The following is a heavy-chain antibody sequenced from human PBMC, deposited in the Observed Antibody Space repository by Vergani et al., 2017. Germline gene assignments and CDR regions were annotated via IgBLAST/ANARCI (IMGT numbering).Heavy chain of an antibody. V-gene: IGHV4-61*02. CDR2: IYVSGIT. D-gene: IGHD4-23*01. J-gene: IGHJ3*01. Sequence: QVQLQESGPGLVKPSQTLWLTCTVSGASINNDFYYWHWIRQPAGKGLEWIGRIYVSGITDYNSSLQSRVSMSVDTSKNQFSLTLTSVTAADTAVYYCAXDNKQLRPRAFDLWGQRTMVTVSS. CDR3: AXDNKQLRPRAFDL. CDR1: GASINNDFYY.